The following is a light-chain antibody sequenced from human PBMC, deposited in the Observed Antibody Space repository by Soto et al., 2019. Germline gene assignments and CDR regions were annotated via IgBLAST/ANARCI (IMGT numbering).Light chain of an antibody. V-gene: IGKV3-11*01. CDR3: QQRNNWVT. CDR2: DAS. CDR1: QSIGNY. Sequence: EIVLTQSPGTLSFSAGERATLSCRASQSIGNYLAWYQQKPGQAPSLLIYDASNRATGIPARFSGSGSGTDFILTISRLEPEDSAVYFCQQRNNWVTFGGGTKVDI. J-gene: IGKJ4*01.